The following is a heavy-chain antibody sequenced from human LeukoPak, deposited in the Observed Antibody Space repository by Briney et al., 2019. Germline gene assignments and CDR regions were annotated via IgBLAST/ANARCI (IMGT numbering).Heavy chain of an antibody. CDR1: GGSISSSSYY. J-gene: IGHJ4*02. Sequence: SETLSLTCTVSGGSISSSSYYWGWIRQPPGKGLEWIGSIYYSGSTYYNPSLKSRVTISVDTSKNQFSLKLSSVTAADTAVYYCARRVSSSWYWYFDYWGQGTLVTVSS. CDR3: ARRVSSSWYWYFDY. D-gene: IGHD6-13*01. CDR2: IYYSGST. V-gene: IGHV4-39*01.